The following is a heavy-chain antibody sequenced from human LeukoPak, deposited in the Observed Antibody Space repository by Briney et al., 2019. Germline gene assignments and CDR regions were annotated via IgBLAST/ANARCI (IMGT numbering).Heavy chain of an antibody. CDR3: ARGGGLDV. CDR2: INHNGSVN. V-gene: IGHV3-7*03. Sequence: GGSLRLSWAASGFTFSSYWMNWARQAPGKGLEWVASINHNGSVNYYVDSVKGRFTISRDNAKNSLYLQMSNLRAEDTAVYFCARGGGLDVWGQGATVTVSS. D-gene: IGHD3-16*01. CDR1: GFTFSSYW. J-gene: IGHJ6*02.